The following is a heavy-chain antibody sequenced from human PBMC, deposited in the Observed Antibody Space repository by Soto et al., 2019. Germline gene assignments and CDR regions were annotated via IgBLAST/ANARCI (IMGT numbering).Heavy chain of an antibody. CDR1: GFSLSSYW. D-gene: IGHD6-19*01. CDR2: INEGGTEK. CDR3: AKDLSSGWFLDY. V-gene: IGHV3-7*03. J-gene: IGHJ4*02. Sequence: PGGSLRLSCAASGFSLSSYWMSWVRQVPGKGLEWVANINEGGTEKYPVDSVKGRLTISRDNSKNTLYLQMNSLRAEDTAVYYCAKDLSSGWFLDYWGQGTPVTVSS.